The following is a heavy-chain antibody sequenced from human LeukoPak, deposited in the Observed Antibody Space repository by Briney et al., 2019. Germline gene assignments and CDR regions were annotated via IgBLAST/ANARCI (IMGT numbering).Heavy chain of an antibody. CDR1: GFAFSSFP. J-gene: IGHJ4*02. CDR3: ARGSESYFQPHFDY. CDR2: IRSNGENT. Sequence: GGSLRLSCSASGFAFSSFPMHWVRQAPGKGLEYVSVIRSNGENTDYADSVKGRFTISRDNSKNTLYLQMHSLRAEDTAVYYCARGSESYFQPHFDYWGQGTLVTVSS. V-gene: IGHV3-64*04. D-gene: IGHD1-26*01.